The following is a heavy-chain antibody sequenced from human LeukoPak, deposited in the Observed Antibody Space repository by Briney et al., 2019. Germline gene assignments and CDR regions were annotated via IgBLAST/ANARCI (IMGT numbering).Heavy chain of an antibody. CDR3: GTLLSNGPFDY. CDR2: IYPNSGAT. CDR1: GYTFTTYY. Sequence: ASVKVSCKASGYTFTTYYMHWVRQAPGQGLEWMGYIYPNSGATKYAQKFQGRVTMTRDTSISTAYMELSGLRSDDTAVYYCGTLLSNGPFDYWGQGSLVTVSS. V-gene: IGHV1-2*02. J-gene: IGHJ4*02.